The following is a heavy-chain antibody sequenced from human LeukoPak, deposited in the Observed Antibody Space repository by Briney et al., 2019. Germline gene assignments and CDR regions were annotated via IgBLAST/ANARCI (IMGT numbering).Heavy chain of an antibody. Sequence: GGSLRLSCAASGFSFSTYAMSWVRQAPGKGLEGVSTISGSGGSTYHADSVKGRFTISRDNSKNTLYLQMNSLRAEGTAVYYCAKGDYDYVWGTPPSFDYWGQGTLVTVSS. D-gene: IGHD3-16*01. CDR1: GFSFSTYA. CDR3: AKGDYDYVWGTPPSFDY. CDR2: ISGSGGST. V-gene: IGHV3-23*01. J-gene: IGHJ4*02.